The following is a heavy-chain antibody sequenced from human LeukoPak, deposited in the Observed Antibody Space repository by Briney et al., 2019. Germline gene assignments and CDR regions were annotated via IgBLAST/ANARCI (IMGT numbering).Heavy chain of an antibody. J-gene: IGHJ4*02. CDR1: GFTFSTYA. D-gene: IGHD3-10*01. CDR3: ARDRGVHDFDY. CDR2: ISYDGNNQ. Sequence: GWSLRLSCAASGFTFSTYAMHWVRQAPGKGLEWVAVISYDGNNQYYADSVKGRFTISRDNSKNTLYLQMNSLRAEDTAVYYCARDRGVHDFDYWGQGTLVTVSS. V-gene: IGHV3-30-3*01.